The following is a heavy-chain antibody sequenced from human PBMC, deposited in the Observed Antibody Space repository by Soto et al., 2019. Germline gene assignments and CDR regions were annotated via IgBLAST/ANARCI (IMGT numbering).Heavy chain of an antibody. Sequence: EVQLVESGGDLVQPGGSLRLSCVASGFTFSPYWMSWVRQAPGRGLQWVATINNDGSEQYYADSVKGRFTISRDNARDSLYLQLTRLRAEDTAIYYCARGSNQDYWGQGTLVAVSS. CDR2: INNDGSEQ. J-gene: IGHJ4*02. V-gene: IGHV3-7*03. CDR1: GFTFSPYW. CDR3: ARGSNQDY. D-gene: IGHD2-8*01.